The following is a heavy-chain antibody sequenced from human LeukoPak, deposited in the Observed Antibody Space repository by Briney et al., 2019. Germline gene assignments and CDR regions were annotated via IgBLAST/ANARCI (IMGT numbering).Heavy chain of an antibody. CDR1: GGSFSGYY. D-gene: IGHD3-10*01. CDR2: INHSGST. Sequence: PSETLSLTCAVYGGSFSGYYWSWIRQPPGKGLEWIGEINHSGSTDYNPSLKSRVTISVDTSKNQFSLKLSSVTAADTAVYYCARGGPYGSGSYAYYFDYWGQGTLATVSS. CDR3: ARGGPYGSGSYAYYFDY. V-gene: IGHV4-34*01. J-gene: IGHJ4*02.